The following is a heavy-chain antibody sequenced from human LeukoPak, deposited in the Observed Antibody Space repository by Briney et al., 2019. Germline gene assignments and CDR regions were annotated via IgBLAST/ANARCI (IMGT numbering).Heavy chain of an antibody. V-gene: IGHV4-34*01. CDR3: ARGLITYAFDI. CDR1: GGSFSGYY. D-gene: IGHD3-10*01. CDR2: INHSGST. J-gene: IGHJ3*02. Sequence: SETLSLTCAVYGGSFSGYYWSWIRQPPGKGLEWIGEINHSGSTNYNPSLKSRVTISVDTSKNQFSLKLSPVTAADTAVYYCARGLITYAFDIWGQGTMVTVSS.